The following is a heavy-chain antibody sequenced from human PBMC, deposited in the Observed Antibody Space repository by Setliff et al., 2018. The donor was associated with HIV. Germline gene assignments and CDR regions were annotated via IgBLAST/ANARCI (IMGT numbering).Heavy chain of an antibody. D-gene: IGHD1-1*01. CDR1: GFTFSSYS. V-gene: IGHV3-21*01. J-gene: IGHJ4*02. CDR2: ISSSSSYI. CDR3: AKVKVPTTDLYFLDY. Sequence: PGGSLRLSCAASGFTFSSYSMNWVRQAPGKGLEWVSSISSSSSYIYYADSVKGRFTISRDNAKNSLYLQMNSLRAEDTAVYYCAKVKVPTTDLYFLDYWGQGTPVTVSS.